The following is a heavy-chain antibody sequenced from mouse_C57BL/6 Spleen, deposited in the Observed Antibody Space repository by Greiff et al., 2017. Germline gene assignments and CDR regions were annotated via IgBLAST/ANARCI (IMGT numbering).Heavy chain of an antibody. CDR1: GYTFTDYN. J-gene: IGHJ4*01. Sequence: DVKLQESGPELVKPGASVKIPCKASGYTFTDYNMDWVKQSHGKSLEWIGDINPNNGGTIYNQKFKGKATLTVDKSSSTAYMELRSLTSEDTAVYYCARGHYGSSLNYAMDYWGQGTSVTVSS. CDR3: ARGHYGSSLNYAMDY. V-gene: IGHV1-18*01. D-gene: IGHD1-1*01. CDR2: INPNNGGT.